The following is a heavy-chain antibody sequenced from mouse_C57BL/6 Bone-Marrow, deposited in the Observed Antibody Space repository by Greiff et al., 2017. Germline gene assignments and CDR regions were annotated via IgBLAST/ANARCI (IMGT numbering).Heavy chain of an antibody. Sequence: DVHLVESGGGLVQPGGSLKLSCAASGFTFSDYGMAWVRQAPRKGPEWVAFLSNLAYSIYYADTVTGRFTISRENAKNTLYLEMSSLRSEDTAMYYCARETLDYWGQGTTLTVSS. J-gene: IGHJ2*01. CDR2: LSNLAYSI. V-gene: IGHV5-15*01. CDR3: ARETLDY. CDR1: GFTFSDYG.